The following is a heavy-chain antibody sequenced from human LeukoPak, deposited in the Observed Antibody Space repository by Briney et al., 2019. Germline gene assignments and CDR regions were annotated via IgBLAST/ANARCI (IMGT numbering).Heavy chain of an antibody. CDR3: ARRPTSVWGGSYWEGFDP. CDR1: GFTFRSYA. CDR2: ISGSGSGGST. D-gene: IGHD1-26*01. V-gene: IGHV3-23*01. J-gene: IGHJ5*02. Sequence: GGSLRLSCAASGFTFRSYAMSWVRQAPGKGLEWVSAISGSGSGGSTYYADSVKGRFTISRDNSKNTLYLQMNSLRAEDTAVYYCARRPTSVWGGSYWEGFDPWGQGTLVTVSS.